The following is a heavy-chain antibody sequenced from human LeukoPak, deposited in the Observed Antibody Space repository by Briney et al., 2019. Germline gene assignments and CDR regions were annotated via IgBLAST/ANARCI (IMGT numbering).Heavy chain of an antibody. CDR2: LSACGDNT. D-gene: IGHD2-2*01. V-gene: IGHV3-23*01. J-gene: IGHJ4*02. CDR3: AKRFCSATRCFHFDY. CDR1: RLTFAGYD. Sequence: GGSLRLSCSSSRLTFAGYDMSWVRQAPGTGLEWVSPLSACGDNTYYAGSVKDRFTLSRDNSKNTLYLQMDSLRAKDTAVYYCAKRFCSATRCFHFDYWGQGTLVTVSS.